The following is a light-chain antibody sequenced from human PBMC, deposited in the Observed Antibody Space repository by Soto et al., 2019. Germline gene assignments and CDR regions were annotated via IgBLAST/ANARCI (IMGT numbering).Light chain of an antibody. Sequence: QSALTQPAAVSGSPGQSITISCTGTSSDVGAFNYVSWYQQHPGKAPKLMIYEVSNRPSGVSNRFSGFKSGNTASLTISGLQAEDEADYHCSSYTSSSTLVVFGGGTKLTVL. CDR1: SSDVGAFNY. CDR3: SSYTSSSTLVV. CDR2: EVS. V-gene: IGLV2-14*01. J-gene: IGLJ2*01.